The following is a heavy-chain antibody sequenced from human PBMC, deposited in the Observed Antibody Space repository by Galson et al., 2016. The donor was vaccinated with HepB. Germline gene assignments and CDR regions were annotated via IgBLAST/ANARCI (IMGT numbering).Heavy chain of an antibody. D-gene: IGHD3-22*01. V-gene: IGHV4-4*02. Sequence: ETLSLTCAVSGVSISSSNWWSWVRQTPGRGLVWIGEIYHSGGTNYNPSLKSRVTISVDKSKNQFSLQLSSVTAADTAVYYCASRTYYYESCGLFWGQGTLVTVSP. CDR2: IYHSGGT. CDR3: ASRTYYYESCGLF. CDR1: GVSISSSNW. J-gene: IGHJ4*02.